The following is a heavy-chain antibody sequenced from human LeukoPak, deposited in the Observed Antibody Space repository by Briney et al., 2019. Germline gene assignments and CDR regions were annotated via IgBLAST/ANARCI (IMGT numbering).Heavy chain of an antibody. CDR3: ARRNPWSYAFDI. CDR1: GFTFSSYS. V-gene: IGHV3-21*01. D-gene: IGHD1-14*01. Sequence: GGSLRLSCAASGFTFSSYSMNWVRQAPGKGLEWVSSISSSSSYIYYADSVKGRFTISRDNAKNSLYLQMNSLRAEDTAVYYCARRNPWSYAFDIWGQGTMVTVSS. J-gene: IGHJ3*02. CDR2: ISSSSSYI.